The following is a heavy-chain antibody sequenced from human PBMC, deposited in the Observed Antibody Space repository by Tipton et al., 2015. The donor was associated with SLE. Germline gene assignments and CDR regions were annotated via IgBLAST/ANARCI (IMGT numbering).Heavy chain of an antibody. CDR2: IYYSGGT. CDR3: ATGYDFQTGWFQH. CDR1: GGSMSTYY. Sequence: LRLSCTVSGGSMSTYYWSWIRLPPGKGLEWIGYIYYSGGTNYNPSLKSRVTISVDTSKNQFSLKLSSVTAADTAVYYCATGYDFQTGWFQHWGQGTLVTVSS. V-gene: IGHV4-59*12. D-gene: IGHD5-12*01. J-gene: IGHJ1*01.